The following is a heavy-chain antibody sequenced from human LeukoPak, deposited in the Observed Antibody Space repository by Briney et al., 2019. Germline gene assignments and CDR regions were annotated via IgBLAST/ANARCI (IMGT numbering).Heavy chain of an antibody. Sequence: GESLKISCKGSGYNFTTYSIGWVRQMPGKGLEWMGIIYPGDSGIRYSPSFQGQVTISADKSISTAYLQWSSLKASDTAMYYCAKQKQEGYYYGLDVWGQGTTVTVSS. CDR3: AKQKQEGYYYGLDV. CDR2: IYPGDSGI. J-gene: IGHJ6*02. CDR1: GYNFTTYS. V-gene: IGHV5-51*01.